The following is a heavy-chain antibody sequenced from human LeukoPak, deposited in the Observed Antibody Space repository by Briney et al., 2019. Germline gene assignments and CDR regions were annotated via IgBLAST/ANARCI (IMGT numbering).Heavy chain of an antibody. CDR3: AMGHSGYDCTFDY. J-gene: IGHJ4*02. Sequence: SETLSLTCAVYGGSFSGYYWSWIRQPPGKGLEWIGEINHSGSTNYNPSLKSRVTISVDTSKNQFSLKLSSVTAADTAVYYCAMGHSGYDCTFDYWGQGTLVTVSS. V-gene: IGHV4-34*01. CDR1: GGSFSGYY. D-gene: IGHD5-12*01. CDR2: INHSGST.